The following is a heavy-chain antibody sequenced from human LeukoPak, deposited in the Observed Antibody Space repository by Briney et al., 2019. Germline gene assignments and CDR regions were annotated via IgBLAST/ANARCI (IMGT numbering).Heavy chain of an antibody. D-gene: IGHD2-15*01. Sequence: PGGSLRLSCAASGFTFSSYAMSWVRQAPGKGLEWVSAISGSGGSTYYADSVKGRFTISRDNSKNTLYLQMNSLRAEDTAVYYCARALGYCSGGSCPRGVLGDWGQGTLVTVSS. CDR1: GFTFSSYA. CDR2: ISGSGGST. CDR3: ARALGYCSGGSCPRGVLGD. J-gene: IGHJ4*02. V-gene: IGHV3-23*01.